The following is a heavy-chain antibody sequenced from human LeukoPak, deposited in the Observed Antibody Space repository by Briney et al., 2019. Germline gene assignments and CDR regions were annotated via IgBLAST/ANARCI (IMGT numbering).Heavy chain of an antibody. CDR3: ARRGPRSSWYSLYFDY. D-gene: IGHD6-13*01. CDR1: GGSISSYY. CDR2: IYYSGST. Sequence: PSETLSLTCTVSGGSISSYYWSWIRQPPGKGLEWIGYIYYSGSTNYNPSLKSRVTISVDTSKNQFSLKLSSVTAADTAVYYCARRGPRSSWYSLYFDYWGQGTLVTVSS. V-gene: IGHV4-59*08. J-gene: IGHJ4*02.